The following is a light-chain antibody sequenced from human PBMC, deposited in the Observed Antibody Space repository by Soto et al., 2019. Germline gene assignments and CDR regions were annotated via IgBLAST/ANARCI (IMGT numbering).Light chain of an antibody. CDR3: SSYTGSSTPYV. J-gene: IGLJ1*01. CDR2: EVN. CDR1: ASDVGAYNY. V-gene: IGLV2-14*01. Sequence: QSALTQPASVSGSPGQSITISCTGTASDVGAYNYISWYQHHPGKAPKLMIFEVNNRPSGVSNRFSGSKSGNTASLTISGLQADDEADYFCSSYTGSSTPYVFGTGTKVTVL.